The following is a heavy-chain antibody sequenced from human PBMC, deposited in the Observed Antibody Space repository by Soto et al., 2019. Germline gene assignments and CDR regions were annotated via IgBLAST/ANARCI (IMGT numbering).Heavy chain of an antibody. J-gene: IGHJ4*02. Sequence: QLRLQESGSGLVKPSQTLSLTCAVSGGSISSGGYSWSWIRQPPGKGLEWIGYIYHSGSTYYNPSLRSRVTLSGDRSKTQFPLKLSSVTAADTAVYYCARSMTTVTTNDYWGQGSLVTVSS. CDR2: IYHSGST. CDR3: ARSMTTVTTNDY. D-gene: IGHD4-17*01. V-gene: IGHV4-30-2*01. CDR1: GGSISSGGYS.